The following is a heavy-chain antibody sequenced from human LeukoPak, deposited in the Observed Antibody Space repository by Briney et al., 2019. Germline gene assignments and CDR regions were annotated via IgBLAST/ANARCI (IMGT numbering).Heavy chain of an antibody. D-gene: IGHD5-12*01. V-gene: IGHV4-59*01. CDR3: ARDRSGYDSSYYYYYMDV. CDR1: GGSISSYY. Sequence: EASETLSLTCTVSGGSISSYYWSWIRQPPGKGLEWIGYIYYSGSTNYNPSLKSRVTISVDTSKNQFSLKLSSVTAADTAVYYCARDRSGYDSSYYYYYMDVWGKGTTVTVSS. J-gene: IGHJ6*03. CDR2: IYYSGST.